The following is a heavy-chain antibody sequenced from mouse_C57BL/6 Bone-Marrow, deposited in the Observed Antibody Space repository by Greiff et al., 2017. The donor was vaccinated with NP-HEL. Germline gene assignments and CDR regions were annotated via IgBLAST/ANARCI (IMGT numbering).Heavy chain of an antibody. Sequence: VQLQQSGAELAKPGASVKLSCKASGYTFTSYWMHWVKQRPGQSLEWIGYINPSSGYTKYNQKFKDKATLTADKSSSTAYMQLSSLTYKDSSVYYCAQYYFDYWGQGTTLTVTS. V-gene: IGHV1-7*01. CDR2: INPSSGYT. CDR3: AQYYFDY. J-gene: IGHJ2*01. CDR1: GYTFTSYW.